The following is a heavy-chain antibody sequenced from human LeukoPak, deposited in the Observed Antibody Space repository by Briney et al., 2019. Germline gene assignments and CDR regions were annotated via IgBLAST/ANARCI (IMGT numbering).Heavy chain of an antibody. J-gene: IGHJ4*02. Sequence: GGSLRLSCAASGFTFSSYGMNWVRQAPGKGLEWVSSITSSSSYLYYADSVKGRFTISRDNAKNSLYLQMTSLRAEDTAVYYCHYGSGSYFNPFDYWGQGTLVTVSS. V-gene: IGHV3-21*01. CDR3: HYGSGSYFNPFDY. CDR1: GFTFSSYG. CDR2: ITSSSSYL. D-gene: IGHD3-10*01.